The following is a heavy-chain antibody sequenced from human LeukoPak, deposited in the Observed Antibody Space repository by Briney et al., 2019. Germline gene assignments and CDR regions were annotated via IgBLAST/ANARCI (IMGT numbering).Heavy chain of an antibody. Sequence: GASVRVSCKASGYTFTAYYIYWVRQAPGQGLEWMGWINPNSVGTNYAQKFQGRVNMTRDTSITTAYMEVSRLRSDDTAVYYCARVGLNGEVFDYWGQGTLVTVSS. CDR3: ARVGLNGEVFDY. V-gene: IGHV1-2*02. D-gene: IGHD7-27*01. CDR1: GYTFTAYY. J-gene: IGHJ4*02. CDR2: INPNSVGT.